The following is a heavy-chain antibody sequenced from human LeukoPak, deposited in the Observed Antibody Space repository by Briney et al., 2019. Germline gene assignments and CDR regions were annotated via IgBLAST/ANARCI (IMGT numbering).Heavy chain of an antibody. Sequence: GGSLRLSCAASGFTFSSYWMSWVRQAPGKGLEWVANIKQDGSEKYYVDSVKGRFTISRDNAKNSLYLQMNSLRAEDTAVYYCASEELRFLEWLSPRYFDLWGRGTLVTVSS. CDR1: GFTFSSYW. D-gene: IGHD3-3*01. CDR2: IKQDGSEK. CDR3: ASEELRFLEWLSPRYFDL. J-gene: IGHJ2*01. V-gene: IGHV3-7*01.